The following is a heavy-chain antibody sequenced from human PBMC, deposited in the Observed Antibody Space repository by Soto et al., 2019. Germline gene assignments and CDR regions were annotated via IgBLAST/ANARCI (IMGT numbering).Heavy chain of an antibody. CDR1: GFTFSSYA. J-gene: IGHJ4*02. CDR3: AKDLSIAAAVSSLDY. Sequence: GGSLRLSCAASGFTFSSYAMSWVRRAPGKGLEWVSAISGSGGSTYYADSVKGRFTISRDNSKNTLYLQMNSLRAEDTAVYYCAKDLSIAAAVSSLDYWGQGTLVTVSS. D-gene: IGHD6-13*01. V-gene: IGHV3-23*01. CDR2: ISGSGGST.